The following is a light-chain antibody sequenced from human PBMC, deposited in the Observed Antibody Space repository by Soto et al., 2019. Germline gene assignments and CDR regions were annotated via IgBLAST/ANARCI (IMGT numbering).Light chain of an antibody. V-gene: IGKV3-20*01. Sequence: EIVFTQSPVTLSLSPVERATLSCMASQSVSSSYLAWYQQKPGQAPRLLIYGASSRATGIPDRFSGSGSGTDFTLTISRLEPEDFAVYYCQQYVSSPPTFGQGTKVDI. CDR1: QSVSSSY. CDR3: QQYVSSPPT. J-gene: IGKJ1*01. CDR2: GAS.